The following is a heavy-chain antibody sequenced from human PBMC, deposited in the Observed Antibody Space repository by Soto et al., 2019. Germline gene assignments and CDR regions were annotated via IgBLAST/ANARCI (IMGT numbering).Heavy chain of an antibody. CDR3: ARDLSSGWTNDAFDI. CDR2: ISSSSSYI. V-gene: IGHV3-21*01. Sequence: GGSLRLSCAASGFTFSSYSMNWVRQAPGKGLEWVSSISSSSSYIYYADSVKGRFTISRDNAKNSLYLQMNSLRAEDTAVYYWARDLSSGWTNDAFDIWGQGTMVTVSS. J-gene: IGHJ3*02. CDR1: GFTFSSYS. D-gene: IGHD6-19*01.